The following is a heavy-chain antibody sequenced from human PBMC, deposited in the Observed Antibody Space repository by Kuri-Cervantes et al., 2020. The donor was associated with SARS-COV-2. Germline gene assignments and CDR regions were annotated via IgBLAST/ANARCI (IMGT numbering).Heavy chain of an antibody. D-gene: IGHD3-10*01. CDR2: ISYDGSNK. Sequence: GESLKISCAASGFTFSSYAMHWVRQAPGKGLEWVAVISYDGSNKYYADSVKGRFTISRDNSKNTLYLQMNSLRAKDTAVYYCASNPPLLLLREWGQGTLVTVSS. CDR1: GFTFSSYA. CDR3: ASNPPLLLLRE. J-gene: IGHJ4*02. V-gene: IGHV3-30-3*01.